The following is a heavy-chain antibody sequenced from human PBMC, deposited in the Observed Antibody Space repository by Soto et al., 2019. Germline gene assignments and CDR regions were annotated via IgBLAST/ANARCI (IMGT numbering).Heavy chain of an antibody. CDR1: GYTFTGYY. CDR3: ARGYNWTDHERYYYGMDV. V-gene: IGHV1-2*04. CDR2: INPNSGGT. D-gene: IGHD1-1*01. Sequence: ASVKVSCKASGYTFTGYYMHWVRQAPGQGLEWMGWINPNSGGTNYAQKFQGWVTMTRDTSISTAYMELSRLRSDDTAVYYCARGYNWTDHERYYYGMDVWGQGTTVTVSS. J-gene: IGHJ6*02.